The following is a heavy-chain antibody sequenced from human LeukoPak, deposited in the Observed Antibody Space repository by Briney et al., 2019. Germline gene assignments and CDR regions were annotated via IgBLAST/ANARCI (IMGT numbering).Heavy chain of an antibody. CDR1: GFTFSGYA. CDR2: ISGSGRSS. Sequence: PGGSLRLSCAASGFTFSGYAMSWVRQAPGKGLEWVSGISGSGRSSYYADSVKGRFIISRDNSKNTVYLQMNSLRAHDTAVYYCAKDLRGEDHSSWFSDWGQGTLVTVSS. V-gene: IGHV3-23*01. J-gene: IGHJ4*02. CDR3: AKDLRGEDHSSWFSD. D-gene: IGHD6-13*01.